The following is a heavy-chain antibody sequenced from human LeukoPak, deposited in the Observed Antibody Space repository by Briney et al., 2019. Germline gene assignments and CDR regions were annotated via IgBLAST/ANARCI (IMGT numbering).Heavy chain of an antibody. V-gene: IGHV3-23*01. Sequence: GGSLRFSCAASGFTFSNYGMSWVRQAPGRGWEWVSAISGSGDSTYYANSVKGRFTISRDNSKNTLYLQMNSLRAEDTAVYYCASHYGSGSSNWLDPWGQGTLVTVSS. CDR3: ASHYGSGSSNWLDP. J-gene: IGHJ5*02. D-gene: IGHD3-10*01. CDR1: GFTFSNYG. CDR2: ISGSGDST.